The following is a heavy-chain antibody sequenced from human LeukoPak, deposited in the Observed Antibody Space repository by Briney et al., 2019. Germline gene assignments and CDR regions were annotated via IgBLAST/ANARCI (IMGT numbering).Heavy chain of an antibody. D-gene: IGHD6-19*01. CDR1: GFSFSSHW. Sequence: GGSLRLSCVASGFSFSSHWMSLVRQAPGKGLEWVANIKQDGSEKYYVDSVKGRFTIYRDNAKNSVYLQMNSLRAEDTAVYYCARAGQWPAPQQIDYWGQGTLVTVSS. CDR2: IKQDGSEK. V-gene: IGHV3-7*01. J-gene: IGHJ4*02. CDR3: ARAGQWPAPQQIDY.